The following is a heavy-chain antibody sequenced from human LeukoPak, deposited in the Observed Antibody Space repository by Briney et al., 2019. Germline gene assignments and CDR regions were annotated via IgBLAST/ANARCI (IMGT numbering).Heavy chain of an antibody. J-gene: IGHJ4*02. D-gene: IGHD3-10*01. V-gene: IGHV1-2*02. CDR2: INSNGGDT. CDR1: GYTLTAYD. CDR3: TRGGDAIRRYFDS. Sequence: ASVRVSCTAAGYTLTAYDLHWVRQAPGQGLEWRGWINSNGGDTNDAQKFQGGVSMTWDTSMNSACMGLRSLRAGDVAIYCCTRGGDAIRRYFDSWGQGTLVTVSS.